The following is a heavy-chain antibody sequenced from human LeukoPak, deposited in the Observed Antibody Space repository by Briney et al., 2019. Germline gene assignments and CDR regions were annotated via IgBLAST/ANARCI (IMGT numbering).Heavy chain of an antibody. J-gene: IGHJ4*02. D-gene: IGHD3-22*01. CDR2: IYSGGST. CDR3: AKKGYYDGSGYYMYYFDH. CDR1: GFTVSSNY. Sequence: GGSLRLSCAASGFTVSSNYMSWVRQAPGKGLEWVSVIYSGGSTYYADSVKGRFTISRDNSKNTLYLQMNSLRAEDTAVYYCAKKGYYDGSGYYMYYFDHWGQGTLVTVSS. V-gene: IGHV3-53*01.